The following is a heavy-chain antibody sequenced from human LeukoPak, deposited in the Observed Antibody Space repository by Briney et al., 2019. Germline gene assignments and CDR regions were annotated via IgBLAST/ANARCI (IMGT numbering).Heavy chain of an antibody. D-gene: IGHD3-9*01. CDR3: AREGGVLRYFDWLLEAPLDYYYYYMDV. CDR2: IYTSGST. Sequence: SETLTLTCTVSGGSISSGSYYWSWIRQPAGKGLEWIGRIYTSGSTNYNPSLKSRVTISVDTSKNQFSLKLSSVTAADTAVYYCAREGGVLRYFDWLLEAPLDYYYYYMDVWGKGTTVTISS. CDR1: GGSISSGSYY. J-gene: IGHJ6*03. V-gene: IGHV4-61*02.